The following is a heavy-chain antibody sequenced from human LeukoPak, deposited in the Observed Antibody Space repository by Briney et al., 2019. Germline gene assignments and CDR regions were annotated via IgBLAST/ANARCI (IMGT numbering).Heavy chain of an antibody. CDR2: INHSGST. CDR1: GFTFTKYW. Sequence: GSLRLSCAASGFTFTKYWMSWIRQPPGKGLEWIGEINHSGSTNYNPSLKSRVTISVDTSKNQFSLKLSSVTAADTAVYYCARGPGRIAALDYWGQGTLVTVSS. V-gene: IGHV4-34*01. CDR3: ARGPGRIAALDY. J-gene: IGHJ4*02. D-gene: IGHD6-6*01.